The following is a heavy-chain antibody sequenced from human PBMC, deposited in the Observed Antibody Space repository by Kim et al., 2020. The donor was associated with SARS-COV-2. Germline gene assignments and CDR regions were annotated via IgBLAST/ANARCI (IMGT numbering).Heavy chain of an antibody. V-gene: IGHV3-43*02. D-gene: IGHD2-15*01. J-gene: IGHJ4*02. CDR2: ISGDGGST. Sequence: GGSLRLSCAASGFTFDDYAMHWVRQAPGKGLEWVSLISGDGGSTYYADSVKGRFTISRDNSKNSLYLQMNSLRTEDTALYYCAKDRLPDIVVVVAVDWGQGTLVTVSS. CDR3: AKDRLPDIVVVVAVD. CDR1: GFTFDDYA.